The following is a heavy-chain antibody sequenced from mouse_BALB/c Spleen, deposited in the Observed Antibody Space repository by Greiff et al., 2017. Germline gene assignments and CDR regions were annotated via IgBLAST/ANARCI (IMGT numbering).Heavy chain of an antibody. D-gene: IGHD1-1*01. CDR2: IYPGSGST. Sequence: QVQLQQPGAELVKPGTSVKLSCKASGYNFTSYWINWVKLRPGQGLEWIGDIYPGSGSTNYNEKFKSKATLTVDTSSSTAYMQLSSLASEDSALYYCARWGNYYGSSSHWYFDVWGAGTTVTVSS. CDR1: GYNFTSYW. CDR3: ARWGNYYGSSSHWYFDV. V-gene: IGHV1-55*01. J-gene: IGHJ1*01.